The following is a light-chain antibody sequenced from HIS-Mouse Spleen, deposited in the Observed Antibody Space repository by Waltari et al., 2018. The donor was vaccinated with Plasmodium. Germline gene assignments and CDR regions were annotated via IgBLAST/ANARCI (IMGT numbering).Light chain of an antibody. CDR3: VLYKGRGIGV. J-gene: IGLJ2*01. CDR2: STN. Sequence: QPVVTQEPSFSVSPGGTVTPTCGLSSGPVSTSYYPSWYPQTPGQPPRTLISSTNPCAAGVPDRCAGSSLGNEAALSITGAQADDESDHYCVLYKGRGIGVFGGGTKLTVL. CDR1: SGPVSTSYY. V-gene: IGLV8-61*01.